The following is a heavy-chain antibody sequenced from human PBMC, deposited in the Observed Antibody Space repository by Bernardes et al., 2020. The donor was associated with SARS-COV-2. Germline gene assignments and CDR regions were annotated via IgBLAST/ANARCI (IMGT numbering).Heavy chain of an antibody. D-gene: IGHD1-1*01. Sequence: GGSLRLSCAASGFTFSSYVMSWVRQAPGKGLEWVANINQDGSQKAYVDSVEGRFTISRDNTKNSLYLQMNSLRAEDTAVYYCARFSRTQRGYWGQGTLVTVSS. CDR3: ARFSRTQRGY. CDR1: GFTFSSYV. J-gene: IGHJ4*02. V-gene: IGHV3-7*01. CDR2: INQDGSQK.